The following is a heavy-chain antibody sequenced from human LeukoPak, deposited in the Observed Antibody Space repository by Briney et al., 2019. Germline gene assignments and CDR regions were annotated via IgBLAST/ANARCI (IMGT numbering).Heavy chain of an antibody. J-gene: IGHJ6*03. CDR3: ARDFSSSSTVYYYYYMDV. D-gene: IGHD6-6*01. V-gene: IGHV4-39*07. CDR1: GGSISSRPYH. CDR2: ISYSGTT. Sequence: SETLSLTCTVSGGSISSRPYHWGWVRQPPGKGLEWIGTISYSGTTYYSPSLKSRVTISLDTSKNQFSLKLSSVTAVDTAIYYCARDFSSSSTVYYYYYMDVWGKGTTVTVSS.